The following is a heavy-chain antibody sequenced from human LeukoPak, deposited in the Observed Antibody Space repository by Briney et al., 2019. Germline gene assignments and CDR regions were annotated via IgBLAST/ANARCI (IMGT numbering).Heavy chain of an antibody. J-gene: IGHJ4*02. D-gene: IGHD3-3*01. Sequence: GASVKVSCKASGYTFTGYYIHWVRQAPGQGLEWMGGLNPDTGSTNYAQKFQARVIMTRDTSISTAYMELSRLRSDDTAVYYCARFRVVIRALDYWGQGTLVTVSS. CDR2: LNPDTGST. V-gene: IGHV1-2*02. CDR3: ARFRVVIRALDY. CDR1: GYTFTGYY.